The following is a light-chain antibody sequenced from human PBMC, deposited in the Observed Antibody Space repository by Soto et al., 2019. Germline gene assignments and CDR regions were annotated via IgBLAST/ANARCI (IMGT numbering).Light chain of an antibody. V-gene: IGKV1-5*01. Sequence: DIQMTQSPSTLSASVGDRVTITCRASQSISYWLAWYQQKPGNAPKLLIYAASSLESGVPSRFSGSGSGTEFTLTISSLQPEDFATYYCQQLNSYPLFGGGTKVDIK. CDR3: QQLNSYPL. CDR2: AAS. J-gene: IGKJ4*01. CDR1: QSISYW.